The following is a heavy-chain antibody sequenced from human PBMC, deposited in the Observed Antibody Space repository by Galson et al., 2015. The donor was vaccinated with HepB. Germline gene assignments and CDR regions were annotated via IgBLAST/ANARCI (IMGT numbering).Heavy chain of an antibody. CDR3: ARFGESNWAPYYYYGMDV. J-gene: IGHJ6*02. V-gene: IGHV3-7*01. Sequence: SLRLSCAASGFTFSRNWMSWVRQAPGKGLEWVANIKQDGSEKYYVDSVKGCFTISRDNAKNSLHLQINSLRAEDTAVYYCARFGESNWAPYYYYGMDVWGQGTTVTVSS. CDR1: GFTFSRNW. CDR2: IKQDGSEK. D-gene: IGHD3-10*01.